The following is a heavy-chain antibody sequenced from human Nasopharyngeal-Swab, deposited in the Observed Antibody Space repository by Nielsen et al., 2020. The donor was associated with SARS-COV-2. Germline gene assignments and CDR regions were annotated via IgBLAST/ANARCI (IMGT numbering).Heavy chain of an antibody. CDR1: GFTFSSYW. CDR3: AREGYGCNSYYFDY. Sequence: GESLKISCAASGFTFSSYWMHWVRQAPGKGLVWVSRINSDGSSTSYADSVKGRFTISRDNAKNTLYLQMNSLRAEDTPVYYCAREGYGCNSYYFDYWGQGTLVTVSS. CDR2: INSDGSST. J-gene: IGHJ4*02. D-gene: IGHD4-23*01. V-gene: IGHV3-74*01.